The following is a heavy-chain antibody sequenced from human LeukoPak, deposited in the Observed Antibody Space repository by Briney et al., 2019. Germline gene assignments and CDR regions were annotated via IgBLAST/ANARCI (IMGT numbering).Heavy chain of an antibody. CDR2: ISYDGSNK. J-gene: IGHJ6*02. D-gene: IGHD3-10*01. CDR1: GFTFSSYA. CDR3: ARDIRVRGVTAVYYYYYYGMDV. V-gene: IGHV3-30-3*01. Sequence: GGSLRLSCAASGFTFSSYAMLWVRQAPGKGLEWVAVISYDGSNKSYADSVKGRFTISRDNSKNTLYLQMNSLRAEDTAVYYCARDIRVRGVTAVYYYYYYGMDVWGQGTMVTVSS.